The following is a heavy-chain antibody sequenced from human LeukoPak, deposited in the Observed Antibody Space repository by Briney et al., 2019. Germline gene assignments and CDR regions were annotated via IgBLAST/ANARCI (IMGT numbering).Heavy chain of an antibody. Sequence: PSETLSLTCTVSGYSISSGYYWGWIRQPPGKGLEWIGSIYHSGSTYYNPSLKSRVTISVDTSKNQFSLKLSSVTAADTAVYYCARSSTWIQYYYYMDVWGKGTTVTVSS. J-gene: IGHJ6*03. V-gene: IGHV4-38-2*02. CDR2: IYHSGST. D-gene: IGHD5-18*01. CDR1: GYSISSGYY. CDR3: ARSSTWIQYYYYMDV.